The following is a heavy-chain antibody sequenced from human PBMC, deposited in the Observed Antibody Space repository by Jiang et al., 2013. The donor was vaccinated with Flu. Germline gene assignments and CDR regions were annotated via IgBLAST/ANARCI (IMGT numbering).Heavy chain of an antibody. J-gene: IGHJ6*01. CDR1: GYTINSGYY. V-gene: IGHV4-38-2*01. CDR2: IYYSGST. CDR3: ARAGYCSSTSCYLYY. Sequence: GSGLVKPSETLSLTCDVFGYTINSGYYWGWIRQSPGKGLEWIGYIYYSGSTNYNPSLKSRVTISVDTSKNQFSLKLSSVTAADTAVYYCARAGYCSSTSCYLYY. D-gene: IGHD2-2*01.